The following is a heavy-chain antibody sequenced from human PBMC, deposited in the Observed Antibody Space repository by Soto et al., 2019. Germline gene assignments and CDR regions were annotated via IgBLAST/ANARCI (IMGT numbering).Heavy chain of an antibody. CDR1: GFTFSSYG. CDR3: AKYGCSSTSCYILSF. CDR2: ISYDGSNK. J-gene: IGHJ4*02. V-gene: IGHV3-30*18. D-gene: IGHD2-2*02. Sequence: QVQLVESGGGVVQPGRSLRLSCAASGFTFSSYGMYWVRQAPDKGLEWVAVISYDGSNKYYADSVKGRFTISRDNSNHTLYLQMSSLKSENTAVYYCAKYGCSSTSCYILSFWGQGTLVTVSS.